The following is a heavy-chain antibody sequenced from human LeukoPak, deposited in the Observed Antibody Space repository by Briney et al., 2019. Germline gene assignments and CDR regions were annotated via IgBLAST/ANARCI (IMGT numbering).Heavy chain of an antibody. CDR1: GGSISSGSYY. Sequence: SETLSLTCTVSGGSISSGSYYWSWIRQPAGKGLEWIGRIYTSVSTNYNPSLKSRVTISVDTSKNQFSLKLSSVTAADTAVYYCARSVVGYDFWSGYYQSYYMDVWGKGTTVTVSS. J-gene: IGHJ6*03. V-gene: IGHV4-61*02. D-gene: IGHD3-3*01. CDR3: ARSVVGYDFWSGYYQSYYMDV. CDR2: IYTSVST.